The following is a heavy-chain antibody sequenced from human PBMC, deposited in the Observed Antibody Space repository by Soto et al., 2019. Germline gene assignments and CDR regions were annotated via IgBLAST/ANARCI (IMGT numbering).Heavy chain of an antibody. CDR3: ARDGDSSSYVSGGWYFDL. J-gene: IGHJ4*02. Sequence: EVQLVETGGGLIQPGGSLRLSCAASGITVSSNYMNWVRQAPGKGLEWVSVIYREGTTYYADSVRGRFTISRDNSRNTLYLQMNSLRAEDTAMYYCARDGDSSSYVSGGWYFDLWGQGTLVTVSS. D-gene: IGHD3-22*01. CDR2: IYREGTT. V-gene: IGHV3-53*02. CDR1: GITVSSNY.